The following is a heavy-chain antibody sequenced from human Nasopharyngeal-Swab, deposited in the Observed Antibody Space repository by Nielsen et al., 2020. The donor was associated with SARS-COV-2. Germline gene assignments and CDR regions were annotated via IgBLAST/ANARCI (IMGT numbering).Heavy chain of an antibody. CDR3: ARHPITMVRGAATPAPFDY. CDR2: ISSSSSYI. D-gene: IGHD3-10*01. V-gene: IGHV3-21*01. CDR1: GFTFSSYS. Sequence: GESLQISCAASGFTFSSYSMNWVRQAPGKGLEWVSSISSSSSYIYYADSVKGRFTISRDNAKNSLYLQMNSLRAEDTAVYYCARHPITMVRGAATPAPFDYWGQGTLVTVSS. J-gene: IGHJ4*02.